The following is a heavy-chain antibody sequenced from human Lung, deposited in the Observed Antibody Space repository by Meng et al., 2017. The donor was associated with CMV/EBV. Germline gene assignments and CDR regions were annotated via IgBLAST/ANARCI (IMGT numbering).Heavy chain of an antibody. V-gene: IGHV4-30-4*08. CDR1: RGSISGDDYY. J-gene: IGHJ5*02. Sequence: LXXTVSRGSISGDDYYWSWIRQPPGKGLEWIGYIYYSGTTYYNPSLKSRVTISIDTSKNQFSLNLSSVTAADTAVYYCARGYFRLGISLRGGWFGPWGQGTXVTVAS. CDR2: IYYSGTT. D-gene: IGHD3-9*01. CDR3: ARGYFRLGISLRGGWFGP.